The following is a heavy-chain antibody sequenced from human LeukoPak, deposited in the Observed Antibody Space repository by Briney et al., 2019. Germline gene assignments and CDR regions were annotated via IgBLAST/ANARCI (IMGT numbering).Heavy chain of an antibody. V-gene: IGHV3-7*01. CDR3: ASLPPGAAPLTYYYGMDV. J-gene: IGHJ6*02. D-gene: IGHD6-13*01. Sequence: PGGSLRLSCAASGFTFSSYWMSWVRQAPGKGLEWVANIKQDGSEKYYVDSVKGRFTISRGNAKNSLYLQMNSLRAEDTAVYYCASLPPGAAPLTYYYGMDVWGQGTTVTVSS. CDR2: IKQDGSEK. CDR1: GFTFSSYW.